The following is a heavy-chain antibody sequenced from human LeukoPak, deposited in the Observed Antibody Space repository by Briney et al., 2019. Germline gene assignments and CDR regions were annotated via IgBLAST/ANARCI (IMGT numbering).Heavy chain of an antibody. CDR3: ARGGAGGGYFPT. CDR2: MKEDGSDE. J-gene: IGHJ1*01. CDR1: GFSFSDST. V-gene: IGHV3-7*03. D-gene: IGHD3-16*01. Sequence: GGSLGLSCVASGFSFSDSTMSWVRQAAGKGLEWVAKMKEDGSDENYVDSVKGRFTISRDNARNSLHLQMKSLRADDTAVYFCARGGAGGGYFPTWGQGILVIVSS.